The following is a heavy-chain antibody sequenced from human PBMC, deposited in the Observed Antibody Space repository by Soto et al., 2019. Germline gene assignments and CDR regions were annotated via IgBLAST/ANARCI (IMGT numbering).Heavy chain of an antibody. J-gene: IGHJ4*02. CDR3: ARGWETVGTTTPFAN. CDR2: IIPMFGTA. V-gene: IGHV1-69*13. Sequence: ASVKVSCKASGGTFSTDAITWVRQATGQGLEWLGGIIPMFGTANYAQKFRGRVTVTADESTSTAHMELSSLRSEDTAVYYCARGWETVGTTTPFANWGQGTLVTVSS. D-gene: IGHD1-26*01. CDR1: GGTFSTDA.